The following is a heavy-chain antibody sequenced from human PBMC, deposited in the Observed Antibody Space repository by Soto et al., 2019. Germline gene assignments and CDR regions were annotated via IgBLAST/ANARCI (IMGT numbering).Heavy chain of an antibody. Sequence: QLRVQESGPGQVKPSATLSLTCTVSGGSITSHHYYWGGVRQPPGKGLEWIGSIYSGGNTYYNPSLRSRATIIVDTAENQISLKLSSVTATDTAVYYCGSGPSTTWIDNWGLGTQVSVSS. CDR3: GSGPSTTWIDN. V-gene: IGHV4-39*01. J-gene: IGHJ4*02. CDR2: IYSGGNT. D-gene: IGHD1-1*01. CDR1: GGSITSHHYY.